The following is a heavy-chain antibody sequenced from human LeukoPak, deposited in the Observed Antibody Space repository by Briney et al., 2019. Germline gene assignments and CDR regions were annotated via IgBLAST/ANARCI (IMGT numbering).Heavy chain of an antibody. D-gene: IGHD6-19*01. CDR2: INTNSGGT. CDR1: GYTFTGYY. CDR3: ARTPGYSSGWYGLSYGMDV. Sequence: ASVKVSCKASGYTFTGYYMHWVRQAPGQGLEWIGWINTNSGGTNYAQKFQGRVTMTRDTSISTAYMELSRLRSDDTAVYYCARTPGYSSGWYGLSYGMDVWGQGTTVTVSS. J-gene: IGHJ6*02. V-gene: IGHV1-2*02.